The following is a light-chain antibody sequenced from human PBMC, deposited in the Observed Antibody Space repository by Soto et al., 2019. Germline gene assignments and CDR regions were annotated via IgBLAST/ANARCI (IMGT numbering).Light chain of an antibody. CDR3: QSYDCGVV. CDR1: SGSIASNY. V-gene: IGLV6-57*04. Sequence: NFMLTQPHSVSESPGKAVTISCTRSSGSIASNYVQWYQQRPGSAPTTVIFEDNQRPSGVPDRFSGSINSSSNSASLTISGLKTEDEAAYYCQSYDCGVVFGGGTKLTVL. CDR2: EDN. J-gene: IGLJ2*01.